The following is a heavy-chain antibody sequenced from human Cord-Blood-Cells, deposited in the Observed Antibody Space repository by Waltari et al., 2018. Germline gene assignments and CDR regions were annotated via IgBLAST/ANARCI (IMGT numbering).Heavy chain of an antibody. CDR1: GGSISSSSYY. CDR3: ARYNWDYYYYYMDV. Sequence: QLQLQESGPGLVKPSETLSLTCTVSGGSISSSSYYWGWIRQPPGKGLEWIGSIYYSGSPYSNPSLKSRVTISVDTSKNQFSLKLSSVTAADTAVYYCARYNWDYYYYYMDVWGKGTTVTVSS. V-gene: IGHV4-39*01. CDR2: IYYSGSP. J-gene: IGHJ6*03. D-gene: IGHD1-20*01.